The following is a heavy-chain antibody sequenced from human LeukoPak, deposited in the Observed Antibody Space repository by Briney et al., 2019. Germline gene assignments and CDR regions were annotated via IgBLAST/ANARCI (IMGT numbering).Heavy chain of an antibody. J-gene: IGHJ4*02. CDR1: GFTFGDYA. V-gene: IGHV3-49*04. CDR3: ARYYYDTRDYSRYFDS. Sequence: PGGSLRLSCTASGFTFGDYAISWVRQAPGKGLEWVGLIRSKTYGETTEYAASVKGRFTISRDDSKSLAYVQMNSLKTEDTAVYYCARYYYDTRDYSRYFDSWGQGTLVTVSS. CDR2: IRSKTYGETT. D-gene: IGHD3-22*01.